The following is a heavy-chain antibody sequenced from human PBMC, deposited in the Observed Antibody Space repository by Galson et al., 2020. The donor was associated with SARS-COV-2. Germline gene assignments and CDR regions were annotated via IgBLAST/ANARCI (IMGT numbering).Heavy chain of an antibody. D-gene: IGHD2-2*01. CDR1: GFTFSTYS. CDR3: ARDGIGSTYEMDV. V-gene: IGHV3-21*01. CDR2: ISSSSNYI. J-gene: IGHJ6*04. Sequence: NSGGSLRLSCAVSGFTFSTYSMNWVRQAPGKGLEWVSSISSSSNYIYYADSVKGRFTISRDNAKNSLYLQMNSLRAEDTAVYYCARDGIGSTYEMDVWGKGTTVTISS.